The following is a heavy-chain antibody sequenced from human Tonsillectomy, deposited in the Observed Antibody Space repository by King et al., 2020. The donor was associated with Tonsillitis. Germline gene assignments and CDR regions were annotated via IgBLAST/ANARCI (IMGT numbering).Heavy chain of an antibody. D-gene: IGHD2-2*01. CDR2: IYPDDSDT. Sequence: VQLVQSGAEVKKPGESLTISCKGSGYSFPNYWIAWVRQMPGKGLEWMGLIYPDDSDTKYSPSFRGQVTISADKSISTAYLQWHSLKASDTAMYYCARPLGYCDSTGCNNYWYFDLWGRGPLVTVSS. J-gene: IGHJ2*01. CDR1: GYSFPNYW. V-gene: IGHV5-51*01. CDR3: ARPLGYCDSTGCNNYWYFDL.